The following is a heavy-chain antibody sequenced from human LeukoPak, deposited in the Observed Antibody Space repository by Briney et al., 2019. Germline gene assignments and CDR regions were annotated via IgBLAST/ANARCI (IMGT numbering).Heavy chain of an antibody. CDR2: IYHSGST. CDR1: GGSISSGGYY. CDR3: ASGVGGLDDAFDI. V-gene: IGHV4-30-2*01. D-gene: IGHD3-10*01. J-gene: IGHJ3*02. Sequence: SQTLSLTCTVSGGSISSGGYYWSWIRQPPGKGLEWIGYIYHSGSTYYNPSLKSRVTISVDTSKNQFSLKLSSVTAADTAAYYCASGVGGLDDAFDIWDQGTMVTVSS.